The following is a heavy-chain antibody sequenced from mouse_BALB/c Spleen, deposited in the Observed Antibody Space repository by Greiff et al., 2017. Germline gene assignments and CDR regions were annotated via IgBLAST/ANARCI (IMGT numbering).Heavy chain of an antibody. D-gene: IGHD2-3*01. J-gene: IGHJ3*01. V-gene: IGHV5-9-4*01. CDR1: GFTFSSYA. CDR2: ISSGGSYT. CDR3: AREIYDGSTRFAY. Sequence: EVNVVESGGGLVKPGGSLKLSCAASGFTFSSYAMSWVRQSPEKRLEWVAEISSGGSYTYYPDTVTGRFTISRDNAKNTLYLEMSSLRSEDTAMYYCAREIYDGSTRFAYWGQGTLVTVSA.